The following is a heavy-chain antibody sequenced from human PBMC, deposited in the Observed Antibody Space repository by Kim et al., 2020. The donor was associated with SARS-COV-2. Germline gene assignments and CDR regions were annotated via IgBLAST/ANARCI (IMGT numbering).Heavy chain of an antibody. CDR2: ISGSGGST. J-gene: IGHJ4*02. CDR3: AKGPSPAAPETGDLIAAAGSGPPSLEDY. D-gene: IGHD6-13*01. CDR1: GFTFSSYA. V-gene: IGHV3-23*01. Sequence: GGSLRLSCAASGFTFSSYAMSWVRQAPGKGLEWVSAISGSGGSTYYADSVKGRFTISRDNSKNTLYLQMNSLRAEDTAVYYCAKGPSPAAPETGDLIAAAGSGPPSLEDYWGQGTLVTVSS.